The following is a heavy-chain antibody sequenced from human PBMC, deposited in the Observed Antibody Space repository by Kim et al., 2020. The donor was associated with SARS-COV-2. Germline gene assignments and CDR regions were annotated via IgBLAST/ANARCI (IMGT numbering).Heavy chain of an antibody. V-gene: IGHV3-49*02. J-gene: IGHJ6*02. CDR3: TRRTYGAGYYSYYGMDV. D-gene: IGHD1-26*01. Sequence: VKGRFTISGDDSRSIAYLQMNSLKTEDTAIYYCTRRTYGAGYYSYYGMDVWGQGTTVTVSS.